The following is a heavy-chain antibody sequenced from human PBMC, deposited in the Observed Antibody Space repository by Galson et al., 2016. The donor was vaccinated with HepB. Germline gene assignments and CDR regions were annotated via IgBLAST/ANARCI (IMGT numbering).Heavy chain of an antibody. V-gene: IGHV4-61*01. CDR1: GGSVSSGSYY. J-gene: IGHJ4*02. CDR2: IYYSGST. CDR3: ARAGYFDWLFISFDY. D-gene: IGHD3-9*01. Sequence: SETLSLTCTVSGGSVSSGSYYWSWIRQPPGKGLEWIGYIYYSGSTNYNPSLKSRVTISVDTSKNQFSLKLSSVTAADTAVYYCARAGYFDWLFISFDYWGQGTLVTVSS.